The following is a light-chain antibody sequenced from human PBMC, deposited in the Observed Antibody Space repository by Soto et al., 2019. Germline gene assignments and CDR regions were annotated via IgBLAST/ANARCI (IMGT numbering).Light chain of an antibody. V-gene: IGKV3-11*01. Sequence: EVVLTQSPATLSLSPGERANLSCRTSQSVSRTLAWYQQKSGQAPRLLIYDASNRATGIPTRFSGSGSGTDFMLTISSLEPEDCAVYYCQQRYNWPQTFGQGTKVELK. CDR3: QQRYNWPQT. CDR2: DAS. J-gene: IGKJ1*01. CDR1: QSVSRT.